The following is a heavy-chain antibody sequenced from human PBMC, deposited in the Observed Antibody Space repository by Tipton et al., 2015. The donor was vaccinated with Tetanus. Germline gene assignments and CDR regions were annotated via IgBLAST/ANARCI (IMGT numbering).Heavy chain of an antibody. V-gene: IGHV3-30*18. CDR1: GFIFSSYA. Sequence: SLRLSCEASGFIFSSYAMHWVRQAPGKGLEWVAVIRHDGSNQNYLDSGRGRFTIARDNSKNTVSLQMNSLRVEDTAVYYCAKDLIFRAVRPRLYTMDVWGQGTTVTVSS. D-gene: IGHD3-10*01. CDR3: AKDLIFRAVRPRLYTMDV. CDR2: IRHDGSNQ. J-gene: IGHJ6*02.